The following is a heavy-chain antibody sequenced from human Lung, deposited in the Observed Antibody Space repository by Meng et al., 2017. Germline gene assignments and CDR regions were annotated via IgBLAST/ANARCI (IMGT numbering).Heavy chain of an antibody. J-gene: IGHJ4*02. CDR2: IKSNSDGGTT. D-gene: IGHD6-13*01. CDR3: ATGAAAADH. CDR1: GFSFTDAW. V-gene: IGHV3-15*01. Sequence: VRLVESGGGLVKPGGSLRRSCVASGFSFTDAWMSWVRQAPGKGLEWVGRIKSNSDGGTTDYAAPVKGRFTISRDDSKNTLYLQMNSLITEDTAVYFCATGAAAADHWGQGTLVTVSS.